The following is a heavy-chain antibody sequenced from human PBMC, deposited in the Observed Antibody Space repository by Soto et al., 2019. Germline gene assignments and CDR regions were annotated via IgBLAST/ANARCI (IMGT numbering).Heavy chain of an antibody. V-gene: IGHV3-23*01. CDR1: GFTFSSYA. CDR2: PSGSGGTT. D-gene: IGHD6-13*01. Sequence: EVQLLESGGVLVQPGGSLRLSCAASGFTFSSYAMSWVRQAPGKGLEWVSGPSGSGGTTYYADSGKGRFTISRDNSKNTLYLQMNSLRAEDTAVYYCAKDLAAGGTIYRYFDYWGQGTLVTVSS. J-gene: IGHJ4*02. CDR3: AKDLAAGGTIYRYFDY.